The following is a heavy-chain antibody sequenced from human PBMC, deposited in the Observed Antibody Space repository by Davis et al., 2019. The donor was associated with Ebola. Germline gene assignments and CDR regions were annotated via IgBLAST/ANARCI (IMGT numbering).Heavy chain of an antibody. V-gene: IGHV4-61*01. CDR2: IYYSGST. D-gene: IGHD5-18*01. Sequence: SEPLSLTCTVSGGPVSSGRYYWSWIRQPPGKGLEWIGYIYYSGSTNYNPSLKSRVTISVDTSKNQFSLKLSSVTAADTAVYYCARLASDTAIDYWGQGTLVTVSS. CDR3: ARLASDTAIDY. J-gene: IGHJ4*02. CDR1: GGPVSSGRYY.